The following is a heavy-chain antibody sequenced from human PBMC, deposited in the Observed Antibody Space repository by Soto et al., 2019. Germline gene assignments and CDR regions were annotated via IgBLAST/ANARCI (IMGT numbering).Heavy chain of an antibody. J-gene: IGHJ5*02. CDR3: AKMASSGTIHLFDP. CDR2: MNPTSGNT. D-gene: IGHD1-1*01. V-gene: IGHV1-8*01. Sequence: SVRQDTGQGLDWMGWMNPTSGNTGYELKFQGRVSMTRNTSIYTVYLELISLASDDTAVFYCAKMASSGTIHLFDPWGQGTPVTVSS.